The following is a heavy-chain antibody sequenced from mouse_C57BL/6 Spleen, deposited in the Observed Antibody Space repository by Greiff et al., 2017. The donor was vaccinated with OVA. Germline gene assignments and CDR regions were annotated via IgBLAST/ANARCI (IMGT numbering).Heavy chain of an antibody. D-gene: IGHD1-1*01. J-gene: IGHJ2*01. CDR2: IDPNSGGT. V-gene: IGHV1-72*01. CDR1: GYTFTSYW. CDR3: ARERVYGSSYECFDY. Sequence: VQLQQPGAELVKPGASVKLSCTASGYTFTSYWMHWVKQRPGRGLEWIGRIDPNSGGTKYNEKFQSKATLTVDKPSSTAYMQLSSLTSEDSAVYYWARERVYGSSYECFDYWGQGTTLTVSS.